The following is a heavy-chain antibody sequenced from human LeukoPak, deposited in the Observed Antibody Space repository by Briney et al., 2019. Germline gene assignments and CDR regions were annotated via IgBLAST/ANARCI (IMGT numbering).Heavy chain of an antibody. CDR2: ISSSGSTI. J-gene: IGHJ6*03. V-gene: IGHV3-48*03. Sequence: GGSLRLSCAASGFTFSSYEMNWVRQAPGKGLEWVSYISSSGSTIYYADSVKDRFTISRDNAKNSLYLQMNSLRAEDTAVYYCARDRYSGYQTYYYYYMDVWGKGTTVTISS. CDR1: GFTFSSYE. CDR3: ARDRYSGYQTYYYYYMDV. D-gene: IGHD5-12*01.